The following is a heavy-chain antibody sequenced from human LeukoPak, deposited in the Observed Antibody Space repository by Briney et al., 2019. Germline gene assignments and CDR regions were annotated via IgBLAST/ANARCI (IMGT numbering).Heavy chain of an antibody. CDR2: TYYRSKWYY. J-gene: IGHJ6*02. CDR3: ALACSEYRYGMDV. V-gene: IGHV6-1*01. Sequence: SQTLSLTCAISGDSVSSISVAWNWIRQSPSRGLEWLGRTYYRSKWYYEYAVSVKGRININPDPSKNQFSLQLNSVTPEDTAVYYCALACSEYRYGMDVWGQGTTVTVSS. CDR1: GDSVSSISVA. D-gene: IGHD2-2*02.